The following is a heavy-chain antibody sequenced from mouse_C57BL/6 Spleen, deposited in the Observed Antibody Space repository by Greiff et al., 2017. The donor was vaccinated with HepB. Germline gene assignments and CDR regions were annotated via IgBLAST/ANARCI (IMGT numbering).Heavy chain of an antibody. Sequence: VKLMESGAELARPGASVKLSCKASGYTFTSYGISWVKQRTGQGLEWIGEIYPRSGNTYYNEKFKGKATLTADKSSSTAYMELRSLTSEDSAVYFCASYYYGSSYKTGAMDYWGQGTSVTVSS. CDR1: GYTFTSYG. CDR3: ASYYYGSSYKTGAMDY. J-gene: IGHJ4*01. D-gene: IGHD1-1*01. V-gene: IGHV1-81*01. CDR2: IYPRSGNT.